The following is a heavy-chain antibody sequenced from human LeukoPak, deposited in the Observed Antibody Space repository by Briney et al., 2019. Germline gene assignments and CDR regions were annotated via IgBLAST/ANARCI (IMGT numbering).Heavy chain of an antibody. D-gene: IGHD3-10*01. CDR2: INHSGST. CDR1: GGSFSGYY. J-gene: IGHJ5*02. V-gene: IGHV4-34*01. Sequence: SETLSLTCAVYGGSFSGYYWSWIRQPPGKGLEWIGEINHSGSTNYNPSLKSRVTISVVTSKNQFSLKLSSVTAADTAVYYCARGGVYYYGSGSHNWFDPWGQGTLVTVSS. CDR3: ARGGVYYYGSGSHNWFDP.